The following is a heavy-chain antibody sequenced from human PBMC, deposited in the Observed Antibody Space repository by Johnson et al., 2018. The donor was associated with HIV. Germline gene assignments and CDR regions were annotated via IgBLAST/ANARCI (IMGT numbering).Heavy chain of an antibody. J-gene: IGHJ3*01. Sequence: VQLVESGGGLVQPGGSLRLSCAASGFTVSSNYMSWVRQAPGKGLEWVSVIYSGGSTYYADSVTGRFTTTTYNSNNTLYLQMNSRRAEDTAVYYCAKDQWSSSWTNDAFDFWGQGTMVTVSS. V-gene: IGHV3-66*01. CDR3: AKDQWSSSWTNDAFDF. CDR1: GFTVSSNY. CDR2: IYSGGST. D-gene: IGHD6-13*01.